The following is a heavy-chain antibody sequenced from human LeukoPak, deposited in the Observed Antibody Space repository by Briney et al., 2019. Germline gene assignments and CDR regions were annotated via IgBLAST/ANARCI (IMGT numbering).Heavy chain of an antibody. D-gene: IGHD2-21*02. Sequence: GGSLRLSCAGSGFTFSSYSMNWVRQAPGKGLEWVSSISSGGTYIYYADSVKGRFTISRDNAKNSLYLQMNSLRAEDTAVYYCASHMVVVTAIPHDAFDIWGQGTMVTVSS. CDR1: GFTFSSYS. CDR2: ISSGGTYI. V-gene: IGHV3-21*01. CDR3: ASHMVVVTAIPHDAFDI. J-gene: IGHJ3*02.